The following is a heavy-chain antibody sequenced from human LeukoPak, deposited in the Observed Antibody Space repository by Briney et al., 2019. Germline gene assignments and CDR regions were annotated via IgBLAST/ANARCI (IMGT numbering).Heavy chain of an antibody. CDR3: ARDKSRITGTTSASDI. CDR2: ISYDGSNK. D-gene: IGHD1-20*01. V-gene: IGHV3-30*04. CDR1: GFTFSSYA. Sequence: GGSLRLSCAASGFTFSSYAMHWVRQAPGKGLEWVAVISYDGSNKYYADSVKGRFTISRDNSKNTLYLQMNSLRAEDTAVYYCARDKSRITGTTSASDIWGQGTMVTVSS. J-gene: IGHJ3*02.